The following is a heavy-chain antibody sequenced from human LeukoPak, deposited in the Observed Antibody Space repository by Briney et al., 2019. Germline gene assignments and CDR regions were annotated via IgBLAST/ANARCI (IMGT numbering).Heavy chain of an antibody. CDR3: ARDTDYNGNYFDY. J-gene: IGHJ4*02. CDR1: GFTFSSYA. D-gene: IGHD4-11*01. Sequence: GRSLRLSCAASGFTFSSYAMHWVRQAPGKGLEWVAVISYDGSNKYYADSVKGRFAISRDNSKNTLYLQMNSLRAEDTAVYYCARDTDYNGNYFDYWGQGTLVTVSS. CDR2: ISYDGSNK. V-gene: IGHV3-30*09.